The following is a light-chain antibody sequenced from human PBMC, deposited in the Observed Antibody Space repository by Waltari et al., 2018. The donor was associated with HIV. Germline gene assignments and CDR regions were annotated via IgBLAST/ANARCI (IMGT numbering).Light chain of an antibody. J-gene: IGLJ2*01. CDR1: RSNIGAGYE. V-gene: IGLV1-40*01. Sequence: QSVLTKPPSVSGAPGQRVTIPCTGRRSNIGAGYEVPWYQQLPGTAPKVLVYDNTNRPSGVPDRFSGSKSGASASLGITGLQAEDEADYYCQSYDSSLRGVLFGGGTKLTVL. CDR3: QSYDSSLRGVL. CDR2: DNT.